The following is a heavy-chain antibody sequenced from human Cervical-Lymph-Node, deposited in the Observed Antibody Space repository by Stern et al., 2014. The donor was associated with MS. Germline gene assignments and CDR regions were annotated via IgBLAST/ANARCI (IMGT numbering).Heavy chain of an antibody. D-gene: IGHD6-13*01. CDR2: FFPVFGTP. CDR3: ALSSETSDRWYSLGYDL. Sequence: VKLVESGAEVTKPWSSVKVSCKASGGTFSKFPSSWVRQAPGQGLEWMGGFFPVFGTPTYAQEFRGRVTITADVSTSTVYMELSSLRSDDTAVYYCALSSETSDRWYSLGYDLWGQGTLVTVSS. V-gene: IGHV1-69*01. J-gene: IGHJ5*02. CDR1: GGTFSKFP.